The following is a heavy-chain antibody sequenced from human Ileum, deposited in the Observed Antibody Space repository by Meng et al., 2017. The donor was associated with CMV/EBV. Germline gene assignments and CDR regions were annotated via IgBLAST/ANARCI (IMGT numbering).Heavy chain of an antibody. Sequence: GGSLRLSCAASGFTFSSYDMSWVRQAPGKGLEWVSAISGSGVSTYYADSVRGRFTISRDNSKNTLYLQMNGLRAEDTAVYYCAKDCWFDPWGQGTLVTVSS. CDR2: ISGSGVST. J-gene: IGHJ5*02. V-gene: IGHV3-23*01. CDR3: AKDCWFDP. CDR1: GFTFSSYD.